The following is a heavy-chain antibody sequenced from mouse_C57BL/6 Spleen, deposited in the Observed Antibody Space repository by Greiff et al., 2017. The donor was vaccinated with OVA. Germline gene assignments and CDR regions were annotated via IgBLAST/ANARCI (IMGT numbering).Heavy chain of an antibody. D-gene: IGHD1-1*01. V-gene: IGHV3-1*01. CDR2: ISYSGST. Sequence: ESGPGMVKPSQSLSLTCTVTGYSITSGYDWHWIRHFPGNKLEWMGYISYSGSTNYNPSLKSRISITHDTSKNHFFLKLNSVTTEDTATYYCARGGYYGSSYKGYFDVWGTGTTVTVSS. CDR1: GYSITSGYD. J-gene: IGHJ1*03. CDR3: ARGGYYGSSYKGYFDV.